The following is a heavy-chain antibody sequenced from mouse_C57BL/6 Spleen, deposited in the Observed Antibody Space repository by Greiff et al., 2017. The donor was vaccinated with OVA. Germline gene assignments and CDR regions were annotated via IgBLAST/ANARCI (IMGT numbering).Heavy chain of an antibody. Sequence: QVQLQQSGAELVRPGASVTLSCKASGYTFTDYEMHWVKQTPVHGLEWIGAIDPETGGTAYNQKFKGKAILTADKSSSTAYMELRSLTSEDSAVYYCTRSPITTVVATEEVWFAYWGQGTLVTVAA. CDR1: GYTFTDYE. D-gene: IGHD1-1*01. J-gene: IGHJ3*01. V-gene: IGHV1-15*01. CDR2: IDPETGGT. CDR3: TRSPITTVVATEEVWFAY.